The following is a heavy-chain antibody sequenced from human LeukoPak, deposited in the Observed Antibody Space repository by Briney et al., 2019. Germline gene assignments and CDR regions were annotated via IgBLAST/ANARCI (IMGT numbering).Heavy chain of an antibody. CDR3: ANLGSYYYDSSGYPDP. Sequence: PGGSLRLSCAASGFTFSSSEMNWVRQAPGKGLEWVSYISRSGSPIYYADSVKGRFIISRDNAKNSLYLQMNSLRAEDTAVYYCANLGSYYYDSSGYPDPWGQGTLVTVSS. CDR1: GFTFSSSE. D-gene: IGHD3-22*01. V-gene: IGHV3-48*03. CDR2: ISRSGSPI. J-gene: IGHJ5*02.